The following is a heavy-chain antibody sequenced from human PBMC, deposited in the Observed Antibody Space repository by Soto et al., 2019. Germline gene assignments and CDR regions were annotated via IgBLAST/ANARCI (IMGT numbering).Heavy chain of an antibody. V-gene: IGHV3-48*01. CDR3: AKDPLSGIAAAIGWFDP. J-gene: IGHJ5*02. CDR1: GFTVDSYS. D-gene: IGHD6-13*01. CDR2: ISSSSGSI. Sequence: GGSLRLSCAAAGFTVDSYSINWVRQAPGKGLEWVSYISSSSGSIFYADSVRGRFTISRDNSKNTLYLQMNSLRAEDTAVYYCAKDPLSGIAAAIGWFDPWGQGTLVTVSS.